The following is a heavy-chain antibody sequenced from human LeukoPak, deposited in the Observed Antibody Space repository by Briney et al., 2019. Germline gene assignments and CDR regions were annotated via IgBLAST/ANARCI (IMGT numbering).Heavy chain of an antibody. Sequence: GGSLRLSCAASGFTFSSYGMSWVRQAPGKGLEWVSGISDSGGTTYYVDSVKGRFTISRDNSKDTLYLQMNSLTAEDTAVYYCAKDPREGWLQSPYWGQGTLVTVSS. D-gene: IGHD5-24*01. CDR1: GFTFSSYG. CDR3: AKDPREGWLQSPY. V-gene: IGHV3-23*01. CDR2: ISDSGGTT. J-gene: IGHJ4*02.